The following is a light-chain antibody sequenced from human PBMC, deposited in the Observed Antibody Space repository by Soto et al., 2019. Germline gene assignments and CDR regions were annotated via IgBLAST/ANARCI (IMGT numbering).Light chain of an antibody. CDR1: QSVSSY. CDR2: DAS. V-gene: IGKV3-11*01. Sequence: EIVLTQSPATLSLSPGERATLSCRASQSVSSYLSWYQQKPGQAPRLLIYDASNRATGIPARFSGSGSGTDLTLTISSLEPEDFAVYYWQQRSNWPPFTFAGWTKVEIK. CDR3: QQRSNWPPFT. J-gene: IGKJ4*01.